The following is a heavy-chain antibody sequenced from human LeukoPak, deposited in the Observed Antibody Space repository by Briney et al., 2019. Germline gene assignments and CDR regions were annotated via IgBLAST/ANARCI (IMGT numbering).Heavy chain of an antibody. CDR3: AKGYYSNTLFDC. J-gene: IGHJ4*02. D-gene: IGHD2/OR15-2a*01. V-gene: IGHV3-23*01. Sequence: PGGSLRLSCAASGFTFSSYAMSWVRQAPRKGLEWVSAISGSGGNTYYADSVKGRFTISRDNSKNTLYLQMNSLRAEDTAVYYCAKGYYSNTLFDCWGQGTLVTVSS. CDR2: ISGSGGNT. CDR1: GFTFSSYA.